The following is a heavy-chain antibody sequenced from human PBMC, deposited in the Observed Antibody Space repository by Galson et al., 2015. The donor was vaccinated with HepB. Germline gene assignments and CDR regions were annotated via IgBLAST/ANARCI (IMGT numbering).Heavy chain of an antibody. CDR2: ISSNGGST. CDR3: VKFLAAAGTNDGVY. J-gene: IGHJ4*02. D-gene: IGHD6-13*01. CDR1: GFTFSSYA. Sequence: SLRLSCAASGFTFSSYAMHWVRQAPGKGLEYVSAISSNGGSTYYADSVKGRFTISRDNSKNTLYLQMSSLRAEDTAVYYCVKFLAAAGTNDGVYWGQGTLVTVSS. V-gene: IGHV3-64D*06.